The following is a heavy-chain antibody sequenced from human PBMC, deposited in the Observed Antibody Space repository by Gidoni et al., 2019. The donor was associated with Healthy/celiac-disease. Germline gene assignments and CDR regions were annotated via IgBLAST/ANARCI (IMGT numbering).Heavy chain of an antibody. CDR3: AREERGLYCSSTSCYTGWFDP. CDR1: GFTFSSYC. D-gene: IGHD2-2*02. Sequence: QVQLVESGGGVVQPGRSLRLSCAAYGFTFSSYCMHWVRQAPGKGLEGVAVIWYDGSNKYYADSVKGRFTISRDNSKNTLYLQMNSRRAEDTAVYYCAREERGLYCSSTSCYTGWFDPWGQGTLITVSS. CDR2: IWYDGSNK. V-gene: IGHV3-33*01. J-gene: IGHJ5*02.